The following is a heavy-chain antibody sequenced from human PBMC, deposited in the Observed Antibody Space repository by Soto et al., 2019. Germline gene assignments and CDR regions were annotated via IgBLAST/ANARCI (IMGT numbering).Heavy chain of an antibody. D-gene: IGHD6-6*01. Sequence: GSLRLSYAGSGFTFSRYAMHWVRQAPGKGLEWVAVISYDGSNKYYADSVKGRFTISRDNSKNTLYLQMNSLRAEDTAVYYCASPSEYSSSSLSSSLGYWGQGTLVTVSS. CDR3: ASPSEYSSSSLSSSLGY. CDR1: GFTFSRYA. CDR2: ISYDGSNK. J-gene: IGHJ4*02. V-gene: IGHV3-30-3*01.